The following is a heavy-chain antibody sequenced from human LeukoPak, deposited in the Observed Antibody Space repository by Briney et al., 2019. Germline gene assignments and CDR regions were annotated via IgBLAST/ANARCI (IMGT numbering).Heavy chain of an antibody. Sequence: SETLSLTCAVYGGSFSGYYWSWIRQPPGKGLEWIGEINHSGSTNYNPSLKSRVTISVDTSKNQFSLKLSSVTAADTAVYYCARWAGRSSWLDYWGQGTLVTVSS. CDR1: GGSFSGYY. CDR2: INHSGST. D-gene: IGHD6-13*01. J-gene: IGHJ4*02. V-gene: IGHV4-34*01. CDR3: ARWAGRSSWLDY.